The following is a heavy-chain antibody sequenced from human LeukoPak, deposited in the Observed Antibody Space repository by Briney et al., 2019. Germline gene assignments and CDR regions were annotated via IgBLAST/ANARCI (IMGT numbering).Heavy chain of an antibody. J-gene: IGHJ4*02. D-gene: IGHD6-13*01. V-gene: IGHV1-2*02. CDR3: ARGEGSSWFDY. CDR2: INPNSGGT. CDR1: GYTFSGNS. Sequence: GASVKVSCKAPGYTFSGNSMHWVRQAPGQGLEWMGWINPNSGGTKYAQKFQGRVTMTRDTSINTAYMELSSLKSDDTAVYYCARGEGSSWFDYWGQGTLVTVSS.